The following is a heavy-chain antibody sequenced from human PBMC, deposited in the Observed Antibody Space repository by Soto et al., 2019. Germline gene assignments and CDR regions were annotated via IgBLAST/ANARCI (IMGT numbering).Heavy chain of an antibody. D-gene: IGHD5-18*01. V-gene: IGHV3-30*18. CDR2: ISYDGSNK. Sequence: GSLRLSCAASGFTFSSYGMHWVRQAPGKGLEWVAVISYDGSNKYYADSVKGRFTISRDNSKNTLYLQMNSLRAEDTAVYYCAKAGIQLWSSYFDYWGQGTLVTVSS. CDR3: AKAGIQLWSSYFDY. CDR1: GFTFSSYG. J-gene: IGHJ4*02.